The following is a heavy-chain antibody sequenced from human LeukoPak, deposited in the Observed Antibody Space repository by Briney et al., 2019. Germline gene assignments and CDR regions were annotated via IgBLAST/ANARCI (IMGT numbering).Heavy chain of an antibody. CDR1: GYTFTSYD. CDR3: ARPAGDSYGGGWFDP. CDR2: IIPIFGTA. J-gene: IGHJ5*02. D-gene: IGHD5-18*01. Sequence: GASVKVSCKASGYTFTSYDINWVRQAPGQGLEWMGGIIPIFGTANYAQKFQGRVTITADEFTSTAYMELSSLRSEDTAVYYCARPAGDSYGGGWFDPWGQGTLVTVSS. V-gene: IGHV1-69*13.